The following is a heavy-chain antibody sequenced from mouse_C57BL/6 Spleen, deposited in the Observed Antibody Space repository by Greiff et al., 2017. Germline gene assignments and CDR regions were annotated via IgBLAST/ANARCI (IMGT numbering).Heavy chain of an antibody. D-gene: IGHD1-1*01. CDR1: GYAFSSYW. J-gene: IGHJ4*01. CDR2: IYPGDGDT. Sequence: QVQLQQSGAELVKPGASVKISCKASGYAFSSYWMNWVKQRPGKGLEWIGQIYPGDGDTNYNGKFKGKATLTADKSSSTAYMQLSSLTSDDSAVYFCAREGATVVNYYAMDYWGQGTSVTVSS. V-gene: IGHV1-80*01. CDR3: AREGATVVNYYAMDY.